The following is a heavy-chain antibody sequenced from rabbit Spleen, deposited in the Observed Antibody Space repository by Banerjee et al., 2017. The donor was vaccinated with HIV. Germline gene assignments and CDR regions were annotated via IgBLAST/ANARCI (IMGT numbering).Heavy chain of an antibody. Sequence: QEQLMESGGGLVQPGGSLTLTCKASGFSFSDRDVMCWVRRAPGKGLEWIACINTATGGTYYASWVNGRFTISSHNAQNTLFLQLNSLTAADTATYFCARGGGLWGQAPWSPS. CDR1: GFSFSDRDV. J-gene: IGHJ4*01. CDR2: INTATGGT. CDR3: ARGGGL. V-gene: IGHV1S47*01.